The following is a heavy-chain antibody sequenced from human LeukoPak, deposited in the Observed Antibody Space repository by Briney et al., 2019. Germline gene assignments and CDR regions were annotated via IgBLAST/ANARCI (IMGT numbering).Heavy chain of an antibody. Sequence: GASVKVSCKVSGYTLTELCMHWVRQAPGKGLEWMGGFDPEDGETIYAQKFQGRVTMTEDTSTDTAYMELSSLRSEDTAVYYCARDWTTVVTQPFDYWGQGTLVTVSS. CDR2: FDPEDGET. J-gene: IGHJ4*02. CDR1: GYTLTELC. D-gene: IGHD4-23*01. CDR3: ARDWTTVVTQPFDY. V-gene: IGHV1-24*01.